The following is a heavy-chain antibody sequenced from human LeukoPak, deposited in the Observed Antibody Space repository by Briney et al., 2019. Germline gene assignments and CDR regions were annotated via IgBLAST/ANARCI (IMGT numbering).Heavy chain of an antibody. Sequence: GGSLRLSCAASGFAFRGSAMSWVRQAPGEGLEWVSLISYSGANSYYTDSVRGRFTISRDNSKNTLYLQMNSLRAEDTAVYYCAKDLWFGELGDAFDIWGQGTMVTVSS. CDR3: AKDLWFGELGDAFDI. J-gene: IGHJ3*02. CDR1: GFAFRGSA. CDR2: ISYSGANS. D-gene: IGHD3-10*01. V-gene: IGHV3-23*01.